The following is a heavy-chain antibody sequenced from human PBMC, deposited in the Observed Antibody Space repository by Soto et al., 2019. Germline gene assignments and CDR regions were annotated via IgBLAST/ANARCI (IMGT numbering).Heavy chain of an antibody. CDR1: GYTFTSYG. J-gene: IGHJ6*02. CDR3: ARDRQAYDILTAYYYYYGMDV. D-gene: IGHD3-9*01. V-gene: IGHV1-18*01. CDR2: ISAYNGNT. Sequence: QVPLVQSGAEVKKPGASVKVSCKASGYTFTSYGISWVRQAPGQGLEWMGWISAYNGNTNYAQKLQGRVTMTTDTSTSTAYMELRSLRSDDTAVYYCARDRQAYDILTAYYYYYGMDVWGQGTTVTVSS.